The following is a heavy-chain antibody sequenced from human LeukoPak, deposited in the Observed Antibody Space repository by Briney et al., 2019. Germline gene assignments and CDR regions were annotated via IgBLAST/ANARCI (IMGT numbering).Heavy chain of an antibody. CDR1: GFTFSSYA. D-gene: IGHD6-13*01. Sequence: GGSLRLSCAASGFTFSSYAMHWVRQAPGKGLEWVAVISYDGSNKYYADSVKGRFTISRDNSKNTLYLQMNSLRAEDTAVYYCAKAWEQQLVLRHFDYWGQGTLVTVSS. J-gene: IGHJ4*02. V-gene: IGHV3-30-3*01. CDR2: ISYDGSNK. CDR3: AKAWEQQLVLRHFDY.